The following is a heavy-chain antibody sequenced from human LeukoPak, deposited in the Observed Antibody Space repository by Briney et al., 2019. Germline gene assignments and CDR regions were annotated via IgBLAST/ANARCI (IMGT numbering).Heavy chain of an antibody. CDR1: GFTFSSFG. CDR3: ARGEWFSEVDF. CDR2: INYDGTTT. D-gene: IGHD3-3*01. J-gene: IGHJ4*02. V-gene: IGHV3-30*06. Sequence: GGSQRLSCAASGFTFSSFGIHWVRQAPGKGLEWVTFINYDGTTTYFADSVKGRFTISRDNSKNTVYLEMSSLRRDDTAVYYCARGEWFSEVDFWGQGTLVTVSS.